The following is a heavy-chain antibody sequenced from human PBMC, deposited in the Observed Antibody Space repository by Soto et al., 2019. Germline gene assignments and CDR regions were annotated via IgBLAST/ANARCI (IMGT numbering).Heavy chain of an antibody. Sequence: SVKVSCKASGYTFTSYDINWVRQATGQGLEWMGWMNPNSGNTGYAQKFQGRVTMTRNTSISTAYMELSSLRSEDTAVYYCARGLTYYDFWSGYSQYYFDYWGQGTLVTVSS. V-gene: IGHV1-8*01. D-gene: IGHD3-3*01. CDR1: GYTFTSYD. CDR3: ARGLTYYDFWSGYSQYYFDY. J-gene: IGHJ4*02. CDR2: MNPNSGNT.